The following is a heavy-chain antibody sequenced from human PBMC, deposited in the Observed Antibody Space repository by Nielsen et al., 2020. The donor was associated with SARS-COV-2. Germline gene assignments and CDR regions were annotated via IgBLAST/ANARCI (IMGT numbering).Heavy chain of an antibody. CDR3: ARRYYFDTLLDP. J-gene: IGHJ5*02. CDR2: SYGSDSDT. CDR1: GFYFAAYW. V-gene: IGHV5-51*01. D-gene: IGHD3-9*01. Sequence: KVSCKGSGFYFAAYWIAWVRQMPGKGLEWMGISYGSDSDTRYSPSFQGQVIISADKSTDTAYLQWSSLKASDTAMYYCARRYYFDTLLDPWGQGALVTVSS.